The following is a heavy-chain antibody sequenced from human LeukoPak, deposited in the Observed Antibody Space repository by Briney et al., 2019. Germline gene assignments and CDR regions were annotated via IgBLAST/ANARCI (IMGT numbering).Heavy chain of an antibody. J-gene: IGHJ6*03. D-gene: IGHD7-27*01. CDR2: IYTSGST. Sequence: SETLSLTCTVSGGSISSYYWGWVRQPAGKGLEWIGRIYTSGSTNYNPSLKSRVTISVDKSKNQFSLKLSSVTAADTAVYYCARGRVTGDYYYYYYMDVWGKGTTVTVSS. CDR3: ARGRVTGDYYYYYYMDV. V-gene: IGHV4-4*07. CDR1: GGSISSYY.